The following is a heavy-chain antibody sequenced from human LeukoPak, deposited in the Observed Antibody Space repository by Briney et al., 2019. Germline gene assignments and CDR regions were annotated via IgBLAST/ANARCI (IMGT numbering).Heavy chain of an antibody. D-gene: IGHD3-22*01. CDR2: IRSNGGST. Sequence: PGGSLRLSCAASGFTFGSSAMHWVRQAPGKGLQYVSAIRSNGGSTYYAKSVRGRFTISRDNSKNTLFLQMGSLRADDTAVYYCAKDSSADDSSGYSYYFDYWGQGTLVTVSS. V-gene: IGHV3-64*01. CDR1: GFTFGSSA. CDR3: AKDSSADDSSGYSYYFDY. J-gene: IGHJ4*02.